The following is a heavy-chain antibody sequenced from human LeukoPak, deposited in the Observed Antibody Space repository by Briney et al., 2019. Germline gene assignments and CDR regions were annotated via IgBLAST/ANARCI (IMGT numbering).Heavy chain of an antibody. J-gene: IGHJ5*02. CDR2: ISDSGSA. D-gene: IGHD4-23*01. CDR1: GGSISSYY. CDR3: AEGNSGGSFDP. V-gene: IGHV4-59*08. Sequence: SETLSLTCTVSGGSISSYYWSWIRQPPGKGLEWTGYISDSGSANYNPSLKSRVTISVDTSKNQFSLKLSSVTAADTGVYYCAEGNSGGSFDPWGQGTLVTVSS.